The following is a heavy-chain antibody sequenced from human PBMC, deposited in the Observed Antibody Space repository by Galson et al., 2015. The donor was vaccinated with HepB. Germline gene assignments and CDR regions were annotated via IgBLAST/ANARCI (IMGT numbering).Heavy chain of an antibody. Sequence: SVKVSCKASGYSFNDYNMHWVRQAPGQGLEWMGWINPKSGGKDYARKFQGRVTMTRDTSINTAYMELSRLRFDDTAVYYCARVLSNFWTGYYESFDFWGQGTLVTVSP. D-gene: IGHD3/OR15-3a*01. J-gene: IGHJ4*02. CDR1: GYSFNDYN. CDR2: INPKSGGK. V-gene: IGHV1-2*02. CDR3: ARVLSNFWTGYYESFDF.